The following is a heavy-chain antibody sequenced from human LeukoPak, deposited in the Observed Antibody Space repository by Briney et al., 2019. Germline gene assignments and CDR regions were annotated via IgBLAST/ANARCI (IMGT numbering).Heavy chain of an antibody. D-gene: IGHD6-13*01. CDR3: AKQSAGSAAWYSLHYDF. J-gene: IGHJ4*02. CDR2: INPNGKIT. V-gene: IGHV3-74*01. CDR1: GFIFGNYW. Sequence: GGSLRLSCAASGFIFGNYWMHWVRQVPGKGLVWVARINPNGKITTYTDSVKGRFTISRDNAKNTLYLQMNGLRAEDTAVYFCAKQSAGSAAWYSLHYDFWGQGTLVTVSS.